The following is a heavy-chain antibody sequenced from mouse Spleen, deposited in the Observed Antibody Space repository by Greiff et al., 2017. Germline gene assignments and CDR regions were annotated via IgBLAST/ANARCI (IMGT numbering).Heavy chain of an antibody. J-gene: IGHJ2*01. Sequence: DVQLVESGGGLVKPGGSLKLSCAASGFTFSSYAMSWVRQTPEKRLEWVATISSGGSYTYYPDSVKGRFTISRDNAKNTLYLQMSSLRSEDTAMYYCARHSDYWGQGTTLTVSS. V-gene: IGHV5-9-3*01. CDR2: ISSGGSYT. CDR1: GFTFSSYA. CDR3: ARHSDY.